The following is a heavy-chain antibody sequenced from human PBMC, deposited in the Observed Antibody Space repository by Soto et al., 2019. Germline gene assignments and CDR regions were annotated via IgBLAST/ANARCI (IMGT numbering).Heavy chain of an antibody. Sequence: SETLSLTCTVAGGSISSYYWSWIRQPPGKGLEWIGYIYYSGSTNYNPSLKSRVTISVDTSKNQFSLKLSSVTAADTAEYYCAREGYCSGGSCPEYFQHWGQGTLVTVSS. V-gene: IGHV4-59*01. J-gene: IGHJ1*01. CDR1: GGSISSYY. CDR2: IYYSGST. CDR3: AREGYCSGGSCPEYFQH. D-gene: IGHD2-15*01.